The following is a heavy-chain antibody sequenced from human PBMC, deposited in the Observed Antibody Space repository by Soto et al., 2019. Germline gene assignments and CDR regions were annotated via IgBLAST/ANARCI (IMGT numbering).Heavy chain of an antibody. Sequence: GASVKVSCKASGYTFSNYGISWVRQAPGQGLEWMGWISAYNGNTKYVQKFQGRVIMTTDTSASTAYMELRSLRSDDTAVYYFATFIDPCDVMDFWGQGSKVTVSS. CDR2: ISAYNGNT. V-gene: IGHV1-18*01. CDR1: GYTFSNYG. CDR3: ATFIDPCDVMDF. J-gene: IGHJ6*02. D-gene: IGHD1-26*01.